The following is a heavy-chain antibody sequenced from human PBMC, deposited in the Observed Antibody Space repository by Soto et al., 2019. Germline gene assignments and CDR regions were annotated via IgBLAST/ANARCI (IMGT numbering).Heavy chain of an antibody. CDR1: GFTFSDYG. CDR2: ISDDGSNT. J-gene: IGHJ5*02. CDR3: AQDVGVVMFSA. Sequence: GGSLRLSCAGSGFTFSDYGMAWVRQAPGKGLEWISTISDDGSNTHYADSVQGRFSISRDNSKSTLNLQMNSLRVEDTAIYYCAQDVGVVMFSAWGQGTLVTVSS. D-gene: IGHD2-21*01. V-gene: IGHV3-23*01.